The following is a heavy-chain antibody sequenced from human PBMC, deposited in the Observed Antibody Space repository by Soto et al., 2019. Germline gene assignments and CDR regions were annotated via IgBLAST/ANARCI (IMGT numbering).Heavy chain of an antibody. CDR3: ANDRLNQLLYGQYYGMDV. V-gene: IGHV3-30*18. Sequence: QVQLVESGGGVVQPGGSLRLSCAASGFTFSSYGMHWVRQAPGKGLEWVGIISYDGTNKYYADSVKGRFTISRDNSKNTLYLQLNSLRGEDTAVYYCANDRLNQLLYGQYYGMDVWGQGTTVTVSS. CDR1: GFTFSSYG. D-gene: IGHD2-2*02. J-gene: IGHJ6*02. CDR2: ISYDGTNK.